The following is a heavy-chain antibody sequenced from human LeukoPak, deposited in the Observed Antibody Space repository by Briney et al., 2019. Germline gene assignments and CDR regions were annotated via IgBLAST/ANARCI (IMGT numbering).Heavy chain of an antibody. D-gene: IGHD3-16*01. CDR3: ATYGKVLPWGNFDF. J-gene: IGHJ4*02. CDR2: IYYSGST. V-gene: IGHV4-30-4*08. CDR1: GGSISSGDYY. Sequence: SQTLSLTCSVSGGSISSGDYYWSWIRQPPGKGLEWIGCIYYSGSTYYDPSLKSRLTISVDTSKNQFSLKLSSVTGADTALYYCATYGKVLPWGNFDFWGQGALVTVSS.